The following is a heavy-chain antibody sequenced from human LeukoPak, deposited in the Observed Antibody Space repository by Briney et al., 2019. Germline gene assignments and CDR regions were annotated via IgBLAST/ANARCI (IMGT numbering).Heavy chain of an antibody. Sequence: GGSLRLSCAASGFTFSDYYMSWIRQAPGKGLEWVSYISSSGSTIYYADSVKGRFTISRDNAKNSLYLQMNSPRAEDTAVYYCARDIYPIEGGDNEDYWGQGTLVTVSS. D-gene: IGHD2-21*02. V-gene: IGHV3-11*01. CDR3: ARDIYPIEGGDNEDY. J-gene: IGHJ4*02. CDR1: GFTFSDYY. CDR2: ISSSGSTI.